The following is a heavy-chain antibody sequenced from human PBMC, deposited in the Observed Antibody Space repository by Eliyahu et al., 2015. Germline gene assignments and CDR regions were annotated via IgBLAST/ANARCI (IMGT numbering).Heavy chain of an antibody. V-gene: IGHV1-69*05. CDR3: ARVGGITMIVGNNWFDP. CDR2: IIPIFGTA. CDR1: GGTFSSYA. Sequence: QVQLVQSGAEVKKPGSSVKVSCKASGGTFSSYAISWVRQAPGQGLEWMGGIIPIFGTANYAQKFQGRVTITTDESTSTAYMELSSLRSEDTAVYYCARVGGITMIVGNNWFDPWGQGTLVTVSS. J-gene: IGHJ5*02. D-gene: IGHD3-22*01.